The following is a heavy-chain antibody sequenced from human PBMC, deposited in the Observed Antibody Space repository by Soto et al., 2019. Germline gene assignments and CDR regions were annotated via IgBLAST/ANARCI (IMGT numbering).Heavy chain of an antibody. CDR3: AREYSYGEVY. D-gene: IGHD5-18*01. V-gene: IGHV3-53*01. CDR2: IYSGGST. Sequence: GGSLRLYCAASGFTVSSNYMSWVRRAPGKGLEWVSVIYSGGSTYYADSVKGRFTISRDNSKNTLYLQMNSLRAEDTAVYYCAREYSYGEVYWGQGTLVTVSS. CDR1: GFTVSSNY. J-gene: IGHJ4*02.